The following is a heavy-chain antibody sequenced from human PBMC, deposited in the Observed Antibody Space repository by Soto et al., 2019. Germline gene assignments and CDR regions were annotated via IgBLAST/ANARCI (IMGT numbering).Heavy chain of an antibody. Sequence: QLQLQESGPGLVKPSETLSLTCTVSGGSISSSSYYWGWIRQPPGQGLEWIGSIYYSGSTYYNPSLTSRVTISVDTSKNQFSLKLSSVTAADTAVYYCARRAVAETYFDYWGQGTLVTVSS. J-gene: IGHJ4*02. CDR2: IYYSGST. V-gene: IGHV4-39*01. CDR3: ARRAVAETYFDY. D-gene: IGHD6-19*01. CDR1: GGSISSSSYY.